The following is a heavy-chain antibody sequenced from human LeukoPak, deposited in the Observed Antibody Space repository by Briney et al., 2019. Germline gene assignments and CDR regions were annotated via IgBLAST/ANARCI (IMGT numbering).Heavy chain of an antibody. CDR2: ISTYNGNS. Sequence: ASVKLSCKASGYTFTSYTINWVRHAPGQGLEWMGWISTYNGNSNYAQKLQGRVTMTTDTSTSTAYMELRSLRSDDTAMYYCAKDRWRDGSASFDNWGQGTLVTVSS. CDR1: GYTFTSYT. J-gene: IGHJ4*02. V-gene: IGHV1-18*01. CDR3: AKDRWRDGSASFDN. D-gene: IGHD6-6*01.